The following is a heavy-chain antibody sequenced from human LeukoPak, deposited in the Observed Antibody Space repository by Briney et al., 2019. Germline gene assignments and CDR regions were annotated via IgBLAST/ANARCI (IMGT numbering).Heavy chain of an antibody. Sequence: GGSLRLPCAASGFTFSSYAMSWVRQAPGKGLEWVSAISGSGGSTYYADSVKGRFTISRDNSKNTLYLQMNSLRAEDTAVYYCAKRSQVDYYDSSGYGDWGQETLVTVSS. J-gene: IGHJ4*02. CDR2: ISGSGGST. V-gene: IGHV3-23*01. CDR1: GFTFSSYA. CDR3: AKRSQVDYYDSSGYGD. D-gene: IGHD3-22*01.